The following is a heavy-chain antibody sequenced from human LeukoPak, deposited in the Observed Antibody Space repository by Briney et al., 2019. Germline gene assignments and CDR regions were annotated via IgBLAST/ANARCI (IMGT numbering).Heavy chain of an antibody. V-gene: IGHV3-21*01. D-gene: IGHD2-21*02. J-gene: IGHJ4*02. CDR3: ARSCGGDCYSDY. CDR2: IGSSSHYR. Sequence: GGSLRLSCAASGFTFSNYSMNWVRQAPGKGLEWVSSIGSSSHYRYYGDSVKGRFIISRDNAKNSLFLLMNSLRAEDTAVYYCARSCGGDCYSDYWGQGTLVTVSS. CDR1: GFTFSNYS.